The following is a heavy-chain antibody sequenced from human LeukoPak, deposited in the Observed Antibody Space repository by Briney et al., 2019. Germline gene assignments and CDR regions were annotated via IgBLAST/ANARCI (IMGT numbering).Heavy chain of an antibody. Sequence: GGSLRLSCAASGFTFTSYAMSWVRQAPGKGLEWGSSIRGSGGGAFYADSVKGRFTISRDNSKNTLYMQMNSLRAEDTAVYYCASQVNYYDSSGYQLEDDYWGQGTLVTVSS. CDR1: GFTFTSYA. J-gene: IGHJ4*02. CDR3: ASQVNYYDSSGYQLEDDY. V-gene: IGHV3-23*01. CDR2: IRGSGGGA. D-gene: IGHD3-22*01.